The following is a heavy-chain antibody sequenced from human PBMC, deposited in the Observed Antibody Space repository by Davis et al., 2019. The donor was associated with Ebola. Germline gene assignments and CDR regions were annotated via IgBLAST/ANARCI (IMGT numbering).Heavy chain of an antibody. CDR2: ISYAGSNK. Sequence: GESLKISCAASGFTFNDHYMHWVRQAPGKGLEWVAVISYAGSNKYYAVSVRGRFTISRDNSKNTLYLQMNSLRAEDTAVYYCAKAPVRFLEWFTTDYWGKGTLVTVSS. CDR3: AKAPVRFLEWFTTDY. J-gene: IGHJ4*02. D-gene: IGHD3-3*01. CDR1: GFTFNDHY. V-gene: IGHV3-30*18.